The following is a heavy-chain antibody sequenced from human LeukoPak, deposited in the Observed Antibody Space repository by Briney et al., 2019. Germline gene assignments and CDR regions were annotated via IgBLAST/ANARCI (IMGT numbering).Heavy chain of an antibody. V-gene: IGHV4-39*01. CDR3: ARRRYYDSTGLLD. Sequence: SETLSLTCTVSGDSISSSSYYWGWVRQPPGTGLEWIADIHYSGSSYYSPSLKSRVTISLDTSKNQFSLKLRSVTAPDTAVYFCARRRYYDSTGLLDWGQGTLVSVSS. CDR1: GDSISSSSYY. CDR2: IHYSGSS. J-gene: IGHJ1*01. D-gene: IGHD3-22*01.